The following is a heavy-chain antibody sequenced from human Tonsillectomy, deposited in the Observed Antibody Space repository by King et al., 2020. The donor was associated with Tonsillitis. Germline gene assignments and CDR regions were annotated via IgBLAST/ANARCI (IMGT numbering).Heavy chain of an antibody. V-gene: IGHV1-18*01. CDR3: ARDGYKIKGFDY. D-gene: IGHD5-24*01. CDR1: VYTFTSYG. J-gene: IGHJ4*02. CDR2: ISAYNGNT. Sequence: QLVQSGAEVKKPGASVKVSCKASVYTFTSYGISWGRQAAGQGLEWRGCISAYNGNTNYAQKFQGRVTMTTDTSTSTAYMELRSLRSDDTAVYYCARDGYKIKGFDYWGQGTLVTVSS.